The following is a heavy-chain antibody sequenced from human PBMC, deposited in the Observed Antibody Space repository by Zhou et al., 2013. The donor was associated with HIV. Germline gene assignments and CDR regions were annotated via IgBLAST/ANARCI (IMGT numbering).Heavy chain of an antibody. CDR2: ITPLVGIT. Sequence: QVQLVQSGAEVKKPGSSVKVSCKASGGTFSSYAISWVRQAPGQGFEWMGRITPLVGITQYAQKFQARVTFTADKSTGTAYMELSSLRSEDTAVYYCARLDTMLAAVGAFLDYWGQGTLVSVSA. CDR1: GGTFSSYA. J-gene: IGHJ4*02. V-gene: IGHV1-69*04. D-gene: IGHD1-26*01. CDR3: ARLDTMLAAVGAFLDY.